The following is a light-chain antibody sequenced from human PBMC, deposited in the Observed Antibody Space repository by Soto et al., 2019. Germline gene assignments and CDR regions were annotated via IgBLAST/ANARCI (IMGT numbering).Light chain of an antibody. CDR1: QSVSNSH. J-gene: IGKJ5*01. V-gene: IGKV3-20*01. CDR3: QQYDNWPRT. Sequence: EIVVKQSPGTLSLSPGERATLSCKASQSVSNSHLAWYQQKPGQAPRLLIYGASARATGIADRFSGSGSGTDFTLSISRLEPEDCAVYYCQQYDNWPRTFGQGSSLEIK. CDR2: GAS.